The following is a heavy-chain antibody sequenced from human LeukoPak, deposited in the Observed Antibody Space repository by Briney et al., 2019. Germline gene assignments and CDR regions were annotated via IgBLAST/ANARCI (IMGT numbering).Heavy chain of an antibody. CDR1: GLTFSSYA. D-gene: IGHD2-2*01. J-gene: IGHJ4*02. Sequence: PGRSLRLSCAASGLTFSSYAMHWVRQAPGKGLEWVAVISYDGSNKYYADSVKGRFTISRDNSKNTLYLQMNSLRAEDTAVYYCARDPLPAGGSTHVDYWGQGTLVTVSS. CDR3: ARDPLPAGGSTHVDY. CDR2: ISYDGSNK. V-gene: IGHV3-30-3*01.